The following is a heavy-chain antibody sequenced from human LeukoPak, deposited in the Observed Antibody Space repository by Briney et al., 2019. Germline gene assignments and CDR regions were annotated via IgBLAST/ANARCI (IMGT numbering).Heavy chain of an antibody. CDR1: GGSISSNY. CDR3: ARMSLGSGSYRGLYYLYGMDV. J-gene: IGHJ6*02. CDR2: IYYSGST. Sequence: SETLSLTCTVSGGSISSNYWSWIRQPPGKGLEWIGYIYYSGSTNYNPSLKSRVTISVDTSKNQFSLKLSSVTAADTAVYYCARMSLGSGSYRGLYYLYGMDVWGQGTTVTVSS. D-gene: IGHD3-10*01. V-gene: IGHV4-59*01.